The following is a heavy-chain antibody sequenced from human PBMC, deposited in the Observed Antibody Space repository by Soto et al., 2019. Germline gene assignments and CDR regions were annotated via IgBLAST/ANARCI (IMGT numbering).Heavy chain of an antibody. CDR1: GFTFSSYA. V-gene: IGHV3-23*01. J-gene: IGHJ4*02. Sequence: GGSLRLSCAASGFTFSSYAMSWVRQAPGKGLEWVSAISGSGGSTYYADSVKGRFTISRDNSKNTLYLQMNSLRAEDTAVYYCAKDPPYYYDSSGPRLETRYFDYWGQGTLVTVSS. D-gene: IGHD3-22*01. CDR2: ISGSGGST. CDR3: AKDPPYYYDSSGPRLETRYFDY.